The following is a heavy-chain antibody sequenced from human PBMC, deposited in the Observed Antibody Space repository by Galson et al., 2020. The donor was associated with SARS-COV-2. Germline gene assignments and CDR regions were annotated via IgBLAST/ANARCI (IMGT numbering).Heavy chain of an antibody. V-gene: IGHV3-23*01. D-gene: IGHD3-9*01. CDR3: AKHDTTGYDELDY. CDR2: VSAGGGNT. CDR1: GFTFNGCA. J-gene: IGHJ4*02. Sequence: GGSLRLSCAASGFTFNGCAMSWVRQAPGKGLEWVSAVSAGGGNTYYADPVQGRFTISRDNFKNTLYLQINSLRAEDTALYYCAKHDTTGYDELDYWGLGTLVTVSS.